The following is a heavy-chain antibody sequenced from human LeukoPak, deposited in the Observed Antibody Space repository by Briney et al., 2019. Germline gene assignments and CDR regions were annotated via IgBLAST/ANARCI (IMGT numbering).Heavy chain of an antibody. J-gene: IGHJ4*02. V-gene: IGHV3-21*04. CDR3: AKRSITMIVVVPDYFDY. CDR1: GFTFSSYS. Sequence: GGFLRLSCAASGFTFSSYSMNWVRQAPGKGLEWVSSISSSSSYIYYADSVKGRFTISRDNSKNTLYLQMNSLRAEDTAVYYCAKRSITMIVVVPDYFDYWGQGTLVTVSS. CDR2: ISSSSSYI. D-gene: IGHD3-22*01.